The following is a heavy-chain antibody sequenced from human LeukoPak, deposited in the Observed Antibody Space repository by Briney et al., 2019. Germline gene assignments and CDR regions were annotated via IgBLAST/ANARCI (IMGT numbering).Heavy chain of an antibody. CDR3: ARDWSL. V-gene: IGHV3-30*03. J-gene: IGHJ4*02. CDR2: ISYDGSNK. CDR1: GFTFSSYG. Sequence: GRSLRLSCAASGFTFSSYGMHWVRQAPGKGLEWVAVISYDGSNKYYADSVKGRFTISRDNSKNTLYLQMNSLRAEDTAVYYCARDWSLWGQGTLVTVSS.